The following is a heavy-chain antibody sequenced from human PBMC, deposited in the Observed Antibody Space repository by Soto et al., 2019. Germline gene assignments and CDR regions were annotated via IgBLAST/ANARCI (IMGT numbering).Heavy chain of an antibody. D-gene: IGHD1-20*01. CDR2: IYWNDDK. Sequence: GSGPTLVNPTQTLTLTCTFSGFSLSTSGVGVGWIRQPPGKAREWLGIIYWNDDKKYSPSLRSRLGITKDTFRNQVVLTMTNVDPLDTATYYCARRRGYNWNNPAFDYWGLGALVTVSS. CDR3: ARRRGYNWNNPAFDY. V-gene: IGHV2-5*01. CDR1: GFSLSTSGVG. J-gene: IGHJ4*02.